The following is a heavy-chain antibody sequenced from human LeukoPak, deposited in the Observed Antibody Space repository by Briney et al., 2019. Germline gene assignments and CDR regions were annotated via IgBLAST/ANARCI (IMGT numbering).Heavy chain of an antibody. V-gene: IGHV4-39*01. Sequence: PSETLSLXCTVSGGSIDSSSYYWDWIRQPPGKGLEWLGNIYYSGTTFYTSSLKSRVTISADMSKNQFSLRLTSVTAADTAVYYCARQRADYFYHYMDVWGKGTTVIVSS. CDR2: IYYSGTT. CDR3: ARQRADYFYHYMDV. CDR1: GGSIDSSSYY. J-gene: IGHJ6*03.